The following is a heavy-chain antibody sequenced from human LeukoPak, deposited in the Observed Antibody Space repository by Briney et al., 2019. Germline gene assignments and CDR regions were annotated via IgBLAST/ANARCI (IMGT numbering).Heavy chain of an antibody. D-gene: IGHD7-27*01. CDR1: GYTFTSYG. V-gene: IGHV1-18*01. CDR2: ISAYNGNT. Sequence: ASVKVSCKASGYTFTSYGISWVRQAPGQGLEWMGWISAYNGNTNYAQKLQGRVTMTTDTSTSTAYMEPRSLRSDDTAVYYCARALGSSPLNKDDYWGQGTLVTVSS. CDR3: ARALGSSPLNKDDY. J-gene: IGHJ4*02.